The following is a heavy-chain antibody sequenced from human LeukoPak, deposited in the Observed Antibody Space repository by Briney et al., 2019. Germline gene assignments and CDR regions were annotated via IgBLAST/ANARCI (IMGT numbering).Heavy chain of an antibody. Sequence: GGSLRLSCAASGFTFSSSWMSWVRQAPGKGLEWVANIKPDGGEKYYVASVRGRFTISRDNAKSSLFLQMNSLRAEDTAVYYYAKSHVVAANIFDFWGQGTLVTVSS. J-gene: IGHJ4*02. V-gene: IGHV3-7*02. D-gene: IGHD2-15*01. CDR2: IKPDGGEK. CDR1: GFTFSSSW. CDR3: AKSHVVAANIFDF.